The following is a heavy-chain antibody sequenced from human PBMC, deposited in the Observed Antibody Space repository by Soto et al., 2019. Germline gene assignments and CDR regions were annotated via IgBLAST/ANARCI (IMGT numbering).Heavy chain of an antibody. CDR2: IWFDGSEK. Sequence: QVRLEESGGGVVQSGRSRRLSCVVSGFNFRSYGMHWVRQAPGKGPEWVAGIWFDGSEKFYVDSVKGRFTISRDNSKNTLYLQMNSLRVEDTAVYYCARGRIVVPLFDSWGRGTLVTVSP. CDR1: GFNFRSYG. D-gene: IGHD2-15*01. CDR3: ARGRIVVPLFDS. J-gene: IGHJ5*01. V-gene: IGHV3-33*03.